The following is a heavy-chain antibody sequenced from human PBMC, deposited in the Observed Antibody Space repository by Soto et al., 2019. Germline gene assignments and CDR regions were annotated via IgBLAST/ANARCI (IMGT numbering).Heavy chain of an antibody. CDR3: VSQRTSVLTQAYFDY. Sequence: SETLSLTCTVSGGSVSNSNYYWGWIRQSPGKGLEWIGSVYYRGRSYSKSSVKSRVTISVDTSKNQFSLNLNSVTASDTAVYFCVSQRTSVLTQAYFDYWGPGALVTISS. J-gene: IGHJ4*02. D-gene: IGHD2-8*01. V-gene: IGHV4-39*01. CDR2: VYYRGRS. CDR1: GGSVSNSNYY.